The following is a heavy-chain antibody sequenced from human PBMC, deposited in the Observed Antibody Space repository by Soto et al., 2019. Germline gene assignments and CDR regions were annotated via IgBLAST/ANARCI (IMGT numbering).Heavy chain of an antibody. CDR3: ARDGTLYDSSGYYYLY. V-gene: IGHV1-69*01. CDR1: GGTFSRYA. D-gene: IGHD3-22*01. J-gene: IGHJ4*02. CDR2: IIPLFGKA. Sequence: QVQLVQSGAEVKKPGSSVKVSCKASGGTFSRYAISWVRQAPGQGLEWMGGIIPLFGKANYAQKFQGRVTITADESTSTASMELSSLRSEDTAVYYCARDGTLYDSSGYYYLYWGQGTLVTVSS.